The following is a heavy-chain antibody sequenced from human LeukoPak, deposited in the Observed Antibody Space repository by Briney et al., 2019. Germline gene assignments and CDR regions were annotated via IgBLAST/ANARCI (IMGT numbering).Heavy chain of an antibody. V-gene: IGHV3-30-3*01. Sequence: GESLRLSCAASGFTFSSYAMHWVRQAPGKGLEWVAVISYDGSNKYYADSVKGRFTISRDNSKNTLYLQMNSLRAEDTAVYYCARGPIVVVPAAAISFDYWGQGTLVTVSS. J-gene: IGHJ4*02. CDR1: GFTFSSYA. CDR3: ARGPIVVVPAAAISFDY. D-gene: IGHD2-2*01. CDR2: ISYDGSNK.